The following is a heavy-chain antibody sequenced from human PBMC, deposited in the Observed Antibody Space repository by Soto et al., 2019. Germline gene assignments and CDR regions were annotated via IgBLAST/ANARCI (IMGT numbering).Heavy chain of an antibody. D-gene: IGHD6-13*01. CDR2: INPNSGGT. Sequence: ASVKVSCKASGYTFTGYYMHWVRQAPGQGLEWMGWINPNSGGTNYAQKFQGRVTMTRDTSISTAYMELSRLRSDDTAVYYCARVKGSSWIYYYYYYGMDVWGQGTTVTVSS. V-gene: IGHV1-2*02. CDR3: ARVKGSSWIYYYYYYGMDV. J-gene: IGHJ6*02. CDR1: GYTFTGYY.